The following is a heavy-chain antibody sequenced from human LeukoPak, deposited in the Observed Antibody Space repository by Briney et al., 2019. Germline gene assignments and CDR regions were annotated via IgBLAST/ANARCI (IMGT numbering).Heavy chain of an antibody. CDR3: ARGGIAVAGVGKYYFDY. D-gene: IGHD6-19*01. V-gene: IGHV1-2*04. J-gene: IGHJ4*02. CDR2: INPNSGGT. Sequence: ASVKVSCKASGYTFTGYYMHWVRQAPGQRPEWMGWINPNSGGTNYAQKFQGWVTMTRDTSISTAYMELSRLRSDDTAVYYCARGGIAVAGVGKYYFDYWGQGTLVTVSS. CDR1: GYTFTGYY.